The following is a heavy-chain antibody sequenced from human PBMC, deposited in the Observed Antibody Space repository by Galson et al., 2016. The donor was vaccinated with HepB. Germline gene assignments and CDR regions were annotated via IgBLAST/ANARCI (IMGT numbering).Heavy chain of an antibody. CDR3: STADY. CDR2: VYSGGST. J-gene: IGHJ4*02. CDR1: GASISSSGFY. D-gene: IGHD5/OR15-5a*01. V-gene: IGHV4-39*01. Sequence: SETLSLTCTVSGASISSSGFYWGWIRQPPGKGLEWIGSVYSGGSTYYNPSLKSRATVSVDTSKNQFTLELSSMTAADTAVYYCSTADYWGQGTLVTVSS.